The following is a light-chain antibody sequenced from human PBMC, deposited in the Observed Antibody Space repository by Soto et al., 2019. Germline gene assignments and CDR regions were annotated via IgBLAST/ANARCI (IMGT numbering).Light chain of an antibody. CDR3: SSYTSSSPCV. CDR1: SSDVGGYNY. CDR2: EVS. V-gene: IGLV2-14*01. Sequence: QSALTQPASVSGSPGQSITISCTGTSSDVGGYNYVSWYQQHPGKAPKLMIYEVSNRPSGVSNRFSASKSGNTASLTISGLQAEDEADYYCSSYTSSSPCVFGTGTQLTVL. J-gene: IGLJ7*01.